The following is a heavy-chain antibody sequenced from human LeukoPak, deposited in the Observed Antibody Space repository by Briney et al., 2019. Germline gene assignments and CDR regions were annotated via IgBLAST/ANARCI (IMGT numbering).Heavy chain of an antibody. Sequence: PGGSLXLSCAASGFTFSSYGMHWVRQAPGKGLEWVAFIRYDGSNKYYADSVKGRFPISRYNSNNPLYLQMNSLRAEDTAVYYCAKSSVGAIADYFDYWGQGTLVTVSS. V-gene: IGHV3-30*02. D-gene: IGHD1-26*01. J-gene: IGHJ4*02. CDR2: IRYDGSNK. CDR1: GFTFSSYG. CDR3: AKSSVGAIADYFDY.